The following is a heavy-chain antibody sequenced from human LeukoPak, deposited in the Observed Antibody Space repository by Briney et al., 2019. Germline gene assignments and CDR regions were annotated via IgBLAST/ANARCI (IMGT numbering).Heavy chain of an antibody. V-gene: IGHV3-21*01. CDR3: ASLTITRARGGDAFDL. J-gene: IGHJ3*01. Sequence: GGSLRLSCAASEFSIGSNYMTWVRQAPGKGLEWVSSISSSSSYIYYADSVKGRFTISRDNAKNSLYLQMNSLRAEDTAVYFCASLTITRARGGDAFDLWGQGTMVTVSS. D-gene: IGHD1-14*01. CDR1: EFSIGSNY. CDR2: ISSSSSYI.